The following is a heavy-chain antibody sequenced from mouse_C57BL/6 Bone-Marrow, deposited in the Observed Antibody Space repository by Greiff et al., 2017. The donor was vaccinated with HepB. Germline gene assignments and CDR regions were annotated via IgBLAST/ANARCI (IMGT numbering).Heavy chain of an antibody. V-gene: IGHV5-4*03. J-gene: IGHJ1*03. D-gene: IGHD1-1*02. CDR1: GFTFSSYA. Sequence: EVKLVESGGGLVKPGGSLKLSCAASGFTFSSYAMSWVRQTPEKRLEWVATISDGGSYTYYPDNVKGRFTISRDNAKNNLYLQMSHLKSEDTAMYYCARGSGGSYGDFDVWGTGTTVTVSS. CDR3: ARGSGGSYGDFDV. CDR2: ISDGGSYT.